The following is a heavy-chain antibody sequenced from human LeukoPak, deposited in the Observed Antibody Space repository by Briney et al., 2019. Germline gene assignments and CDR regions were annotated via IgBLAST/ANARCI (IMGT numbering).Heavy chain of an antibody. CDR1: GFTFSSYT. Sequence: PAGTLRRSCAASGFTFSSYTMNWVRQAPGQGLEWVSSSSSTSNTISYEDSVEGRLTISRDNAKNSLYLHMNSLRDEHTAVYFCTRSRLVDYWGQGTLVTVSS. J-gene: IGHJ4*02. CDR2: SSSTSNTI. V-gene: IGHV3-48*02. CDR3: TRSRLVDY.